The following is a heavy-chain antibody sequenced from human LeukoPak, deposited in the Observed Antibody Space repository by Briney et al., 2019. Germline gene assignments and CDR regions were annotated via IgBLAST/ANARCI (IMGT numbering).Heavy chain of an antibody. J-gene: IGHJ3*02. CDR1: GGSISSSNYS. Sequence: PSETLSLTCTVSGGSISSSNYSWGWVRQPPGKGLEWIGTIYYSGSTYYNPSLKSRVTISVDTSKNQFSLKLNSVTAADTAVYFCARRHILGATDAFDIWGQGTLVTVSS. CDR3: ARRHILGATDAFDI. D-gene: IGHD1-26*01. V-gene: IGHV4-39*01. CDR2: IYYSGST.